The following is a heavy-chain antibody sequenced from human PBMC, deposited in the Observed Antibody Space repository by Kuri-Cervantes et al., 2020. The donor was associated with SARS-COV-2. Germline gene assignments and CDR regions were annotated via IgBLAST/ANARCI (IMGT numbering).Heavy chain of an antibody. V-gene: IGHV1-69*13. J-gene: IGHJ6*02. CDR1: GGTFSSYA. Sequence: SVKVSCKASGGTFSSYATSWVRQAPGQGLEWMGGIIPIFGTANYAQKFQGRVTITADESTSTAYMELSSLRSEDTAVYHCARDGYCSSTSCYARRYYYGMDVWGQGTTVTVSS. CDR2: IIPIFGTA. D-gene: IGHD2-2*01. CDR3: ARDGYCSSTSCYARRYYYGMDV.